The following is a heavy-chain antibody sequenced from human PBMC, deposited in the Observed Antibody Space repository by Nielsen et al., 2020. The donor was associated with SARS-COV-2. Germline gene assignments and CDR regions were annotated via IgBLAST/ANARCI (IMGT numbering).Heavy chain of an antibody. Sequence: SETLPLTCSISGGSMNFFYWSWSRQAPGKGLEWMAYNYNSAKTMYNSSLKSRVTMSVDTSKNQLSLRLTSVTAADTAVYYCARGRAPLRYWGQGILVTVSS. V-gene: IGHV4-59*01. D-gene: IGHD2-15*01. CDR3: ARGRAPLRY. CDR1: GGSMNFFY. CDR2: NYNSAKT. J-gene: IGHJ4*02.